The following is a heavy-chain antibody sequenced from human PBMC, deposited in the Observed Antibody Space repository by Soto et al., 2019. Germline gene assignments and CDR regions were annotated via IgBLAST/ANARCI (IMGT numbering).Heavy chain of an antibody. CDR3: ARVYYDILSAPYYFDY. D-gene: IGHD3-9*01. CDR2: IYYSGST. V-gene: IGHV4-59*01. J-gene: IGHJ4*02. CDR1: GGSISSYY. Sequence: SETLSLTFTVSGGSISSYYWSWIRQPPGKGLEWIGYIYYSGSTNYNPSLKSRVTISVDTSKNQFSLKLSSVTAADTAVYYCARVYYDILSAPYYFDYWGQGTLVTVSS.